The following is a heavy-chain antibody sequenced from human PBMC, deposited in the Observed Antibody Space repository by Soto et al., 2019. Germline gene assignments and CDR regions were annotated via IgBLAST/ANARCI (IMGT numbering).Heavy chain of an antibody. D-gene: IGHD6-6*01. J-gene: IGHJ2*01. CDR1: GGTFSSDA. CDR2: INPNSGGT. Sequence: ASVKVSCKASGGTFSSDAISWVRQAPGQGLEWMGWINPNSGGTNYAQKFQGRVTMTRDTSISTAYMELSRLRSDDTAVYYCAKLVSSPLRYFDLWGRGTLVTVSS. CDR3: AKLVSSPLRYFDL. V-gene: IGHV1-2*02.